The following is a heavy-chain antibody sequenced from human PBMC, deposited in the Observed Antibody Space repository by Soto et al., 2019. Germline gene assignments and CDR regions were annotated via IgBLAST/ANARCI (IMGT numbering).Heavy chain of an antibody. J-gene: IGHJ4*02. CDR1: GGSISSYY. CDR2: IYTSGST. D-gene: IGHD3-3*01. Sequence: SETLSLTCTVSGGSISSYYWSWIRQPAGKGLEWIGRIYTSGSTNYNPSLKSRVTMSVDTSKNQFSLKLSSVTAADTAVYYCARVGRGTPRDGDCGSGYYRLAYNCDYWGQGTLVSVSS. CDR3: ARVGRGTPRDGDCGSGYYRLAYNCDY. V-gene: IGHV4-4*07.